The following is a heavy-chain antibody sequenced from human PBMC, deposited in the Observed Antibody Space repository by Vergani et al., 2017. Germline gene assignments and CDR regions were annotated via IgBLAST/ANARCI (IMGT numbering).Heavy chain of an antibody. CDR1: GGTFSSYA. D-gene: IGHD3-22*01. V-gene: IGHV1-69*01. Sequence: QVQLVQSGAEVKKPGSSVKVSCKASGGTFSSYAISWVRQAPGQGLEWMGGIIPIFGTATYAQKFPGRVTITADESTGTAYIARSSLRSEDTAVYYCASNYDSSGYYTGDAFDIWGQGTMVTVSS. CDR3: ASNYDSSGYYTGDAFDI. J-gene: IGHJ3*02. CDR2: IIPIFGTA.